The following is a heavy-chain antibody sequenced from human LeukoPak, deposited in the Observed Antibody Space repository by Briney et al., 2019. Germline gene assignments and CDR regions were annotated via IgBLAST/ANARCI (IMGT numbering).Heavy chain of an antibody. J-gene: IGHJ4*02. CDR1: GFTFSSYS. CDR3: ARGRGERIAAAGGGI. Sequence: GGSLRLSCAASGFTFSSYSMTWVRQAPGKGLEWVSSISSSSSYIYYADSVKGRFTISRDNAKNSLYLQMNSLRAEDTAVYYCARGRGERIAAAGGGIWGQGTLVTVSS. CDR2: ISSSSSYI. V-gene: IGHV3-21*01. D-gene: IGHD6-13*01.